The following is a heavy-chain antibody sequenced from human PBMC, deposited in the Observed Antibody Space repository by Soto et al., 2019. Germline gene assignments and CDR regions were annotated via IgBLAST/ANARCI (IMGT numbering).Heavy chain of an antibody. Sequence: QVQLVQSGAAVKKPGSSVKVSCKASGGTFSSYAISWVRQAPGQGLEWMGGIIPIFGTADYAQKFQGRVTISGDESTSTAYMELSSLRAEDTAGYYCASHSGSTPEGRYYYGMDVWGQGTTVTVSS. CDR3: ASHSGSTPEGRYYYGMDV. CDR2: IIPIFGTA. D-gene: IGHD1-26*01. CDR1: GGTFSSYA. V-gene: IGHV1-69*12. J-gene: IGHJ6*02.